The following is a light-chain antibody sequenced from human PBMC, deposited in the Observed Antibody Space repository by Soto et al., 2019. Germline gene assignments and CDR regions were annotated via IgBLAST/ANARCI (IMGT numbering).Light chain of an antibody. CDR2: EAT. V-gene: IGKV1-12*01. CDR1: QGLKF. J-gene: IGKJ5*01. Sequence: DIQMTQSPSSVSASVGDTVTITCRASQGLKFLAWYQQKPGKAPRLLIYEATNLQSGVPPMFSVSGSGTDFTLTISSLQPVDLATYFCQQANSFPITFGQGTRLEIK. CDR3: QQANSFPIT.